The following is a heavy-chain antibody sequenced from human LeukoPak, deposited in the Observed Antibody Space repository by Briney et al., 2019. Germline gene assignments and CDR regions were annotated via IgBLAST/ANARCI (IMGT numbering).Heavy chain of an antibody. CDR3: ARGQYYYDSSGYYNWFDP. J-gene: IGHJ5*02. CDR2: INHSGST. CDR1: GGSFSGYY. Sequence: SETLSLTCAVYGGSFSGYYWSWIRQPPGKGLGWIGEINHSGSTNYNPSLKSRVTISVDTSKNQFSLKLSSVTAADTAVYYCARGQYYYDSSGYYNWFDPWGQGTLVTVSS. V-gene: IGHV4-34*01. D-gene: IGHD3-22*01.